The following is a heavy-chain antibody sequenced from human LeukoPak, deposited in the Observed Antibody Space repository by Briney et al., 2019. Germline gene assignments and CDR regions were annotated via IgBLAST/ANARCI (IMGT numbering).Heavy chain of an antibody. V-gene: IGHV3-23*01. D-gene: IGHD4-17*01. CDR1: GFTFTNYA. Sequence: GGSLRLPCAASGFTFTNYAMTWVRQAPGKGLEWVSSIKASGDGTYYADSVKGRFTISRDNYRNSLYLQMNSLRTEHTAVYYCGRDPNGDYVRAFDFHSWGQGTLVTVSS. CDR3: GRDPNGDYVRAFDFHS. J-gene: IGHJ1*01. CDR2: IKASGDGT.